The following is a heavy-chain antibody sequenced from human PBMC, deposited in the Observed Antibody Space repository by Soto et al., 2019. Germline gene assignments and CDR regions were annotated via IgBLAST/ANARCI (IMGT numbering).Heavy chain of an antibody. V-gene: IGHV3-30*18. Sequence: QSGGSLRLSCSASGLPHSNFAMMWVRQAPDKGLEWVALISYDGSNQYYADSVKGRFTISRDNSKNTLFLQMNSLRADDTAVYYCAKDQASGQGSFDSWGQGTLVTVSS. CDR2: ISYDGSNQ. CDR1: GLPHSNFA. J-gene: IGHJ4*02. CDR3: AKDQASGQGSFDS.